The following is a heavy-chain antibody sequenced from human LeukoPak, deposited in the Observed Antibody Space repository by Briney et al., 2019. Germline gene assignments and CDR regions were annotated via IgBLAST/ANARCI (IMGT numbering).Heavy chain of an antibody. CDR1: GFTFSSYW. CDR2: IDSDGSTT. Sequence: GGSLRLSCAASGFTFSSYWMHWVRQAPGKGLVWVSRIDSDGSTTRYADSVKGRFTISRDNAKNTLALQMNSLRAEDTAVYYCAGSNYGGYYYGMDVWGQGTTVTVSS. J-gene: IGHJ6*02. V-gene: IGHV3-74*01. D-gene: IGHD4-23*01. CDR3: AGSNYGGYYYGMDV.